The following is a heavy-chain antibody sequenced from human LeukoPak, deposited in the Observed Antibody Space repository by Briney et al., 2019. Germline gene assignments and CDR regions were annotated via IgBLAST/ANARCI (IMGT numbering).Heavy chain of an antibody. CDR3: ARDKGEYSSGLEY. CDR2: IYYSGST. Sequence: SETLSLTCTVSGGSISSSSYYWGWIRQPPGKGLEWIGSIYYSGSTYYNPSLKSRVTISVDTSKNQFSLKLSSVTAADTAVYYCARDKGEYSSGLEYWGQGTLVTVSS. J-gene: IGHJ4*02. CDR1: GGSISSSSYY. D-gene: IGHD6-19*01. V-gene: IGHV4-39*07.